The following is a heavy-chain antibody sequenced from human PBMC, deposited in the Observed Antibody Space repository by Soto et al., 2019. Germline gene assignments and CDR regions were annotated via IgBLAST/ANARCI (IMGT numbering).Heavy chain of an antibody. D-gene: IGHD1-26*01. V-gene: IGHV3-30*02. J-gene: IGHJ4*02. CDR2: LCRHAYRE. Sequence: PGGSLRLSCAASGFTFPNYGLHWVRQAPGRGLDWVAFLCRHAYREYYAGSVKGRFKVSRDNSKNTLYLQMNSLRTEDTAVYYCAKNWFGGSLESPLEYWGQGTPVTVSS. CDR1: GFTFPNYG. CDR3: AKNWFGGSLESPLEY.